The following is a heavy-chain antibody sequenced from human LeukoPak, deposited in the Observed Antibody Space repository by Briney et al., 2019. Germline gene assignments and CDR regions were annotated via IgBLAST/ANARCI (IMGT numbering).Heavy chain of an antibody. Sequence: PGRSLRLSCAASGFTFSRNGMHWVRQAPGKGLEWVAVISYDGSNKYYADSVKGRFTISRDNSKNTLYLQMNSLRAEDTAMYYCAKSSWSILSYWGQGTLVTVSS. CDR3: AKSSWSILSY. V-gene: IGHV3-30*18. CDR1: GFTFSRNG. CDR2: ISYDGSNK. D-gene: IGHD2-15*01. J-gene: IGHJ4*02.